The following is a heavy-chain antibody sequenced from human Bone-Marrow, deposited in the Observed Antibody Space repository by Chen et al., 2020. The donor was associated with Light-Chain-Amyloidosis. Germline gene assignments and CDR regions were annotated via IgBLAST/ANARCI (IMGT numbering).Heavy chain of an antibody. J-gene: IGHJ4*02. CDR2: ARGGYGPK. Sequence: VQLVESGGGLVQPGGSLRLSCVGSGFTFSNYAMTWVRQAPGKGLEWVSVARGGYGPKYYPDSGRGRFTIYRDNSKNTLYLQMNSLRAEDTAVYYCAKDRCTSISCSDFDYWGQGTLVTVSS. D-gene: IGHD2-2*01. CDR3: AKDRCTSISCSDFDY. V-gene: IGHV3-23*04. CDR1: GFTFSNYA.